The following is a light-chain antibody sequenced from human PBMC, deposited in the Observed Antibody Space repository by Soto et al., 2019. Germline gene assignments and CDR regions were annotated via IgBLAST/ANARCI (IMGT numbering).Light chain of an antibody. CDR1: QHVSSSY. J-gene: IGKJ2*01. CDR2: GAY. CDR3: HQYGSSPMT. Sequence: ETVLTQSKGPLSLSPGERAPVSCSASQHVSSSYLAGYQQKPGQAPRLLIYGAYSRATGIPERFSGSGSGTDFTLTISRLELEDFAVYYCHQYGSSPMTLVQGTNMEIK. V-gene: IGKV3-20*01.